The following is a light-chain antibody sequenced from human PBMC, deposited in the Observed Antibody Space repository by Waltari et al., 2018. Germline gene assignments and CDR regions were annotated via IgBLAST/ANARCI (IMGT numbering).Light chain of an antibody. Sequence: DIQMTQSPSSLSASVGDRVTITCRARQSISRHLSWYQQQPGEAPKLLIYAATTLHSGFPIRFSGSGSGTDFSLTISGLQPEDLATYYCQQNYNTPRTFGQGTKVEIK. J-gene: IGKJ1*01. CDR3: QQNYNTPRT. V-gene: IGKV1-39*01. CDR2: AAT. CDR1: QSISRH.